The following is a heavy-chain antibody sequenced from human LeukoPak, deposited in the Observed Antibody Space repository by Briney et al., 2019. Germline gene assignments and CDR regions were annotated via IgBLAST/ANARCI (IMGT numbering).Heavy chain of an antibody. CDR3: ARASPRKSRWYLDL. V-gene: IGHV1-69*13. Sequence: AAVNVSCKASGGTFTSYAISWVRQAPGQGLEWMGGIIPIFGTANYAQKFQGRVTITADESTSTAYVQPSSLRSEDRAVYYCARASPRKSRWYLDLWGRGTLVSVSS. J-gene: IGHJ2*01. D-gene: IGHD3-3*01. CDR2: IIPIFGTA. CDR1: GGTFTSYA.